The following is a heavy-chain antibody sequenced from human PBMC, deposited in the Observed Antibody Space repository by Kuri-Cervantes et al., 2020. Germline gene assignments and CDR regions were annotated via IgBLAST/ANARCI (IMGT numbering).Heavy chain of an antibody. CDR2: IYYSGST. V-gene: IGHV4-39*01. Sequence: SETLSLTCAVYGGSFSGYYWGWIRQPPGKGLEWIGSIYYSGSTYYNPSLKSRVTISVDTSKNQFSLKLSSVTAADTAVYYCARHKPSSGFGELLRAFDIWGQGTMVTVSS. CDR3: ARHKPSSGFGELLRAFDI. D-gene: IGHD3-10*01. CDR1: GGSFSGYY. J-gene: IGHJ3*02.